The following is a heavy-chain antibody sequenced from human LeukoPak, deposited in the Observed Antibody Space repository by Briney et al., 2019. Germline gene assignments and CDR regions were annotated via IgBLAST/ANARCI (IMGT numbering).Heavy chain of an antibody. CDR1: GYSENFYG. J-gene: IGHJ4*02. CDR3: AGSLGYCTSTASYLKY. CDR2: ISAKHGQT. V-gene: IGHV1-18*01. Sequence: ASVKVSCKTAGYSENFYGITWVRQVAGQGLEWMGWISAKHGQTEYAPNSQDRVTITTDTYTNTAYMELRSLRSDDTAVYYCAGSLGYCTSTASYLKYWDQGTLVTVSS. D-gene: IGHD2-2*01.